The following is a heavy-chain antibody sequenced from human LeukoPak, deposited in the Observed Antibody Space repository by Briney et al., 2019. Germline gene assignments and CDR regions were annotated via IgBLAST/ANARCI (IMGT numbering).Heavy chain of an antibody. D-gene: IGHD2-15*01. Sequence: GASVKVSCKASGYTFNRHGISWVRQAPGQGPEWMGWISCYNGDTHYAQNYQGRLTMATDTSTSTAYMELRSLRSDDTAVYYCARDRSNTSGHNAWFDYWGQGTLVTVSS. CDR1: GYTFNRHG. CDR2: ISCYNGDT. V-gene: IGHV1-18*01. J-gene: IGHJ5*01. CDR3: ARDRSNTSGHNAWFDY.